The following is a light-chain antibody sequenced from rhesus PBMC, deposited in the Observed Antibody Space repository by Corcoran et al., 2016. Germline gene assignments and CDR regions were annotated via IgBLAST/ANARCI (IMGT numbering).Light chain of an antibody. Sequence: GDKVTLTCRASQGINNALAWYQRKPGKAPELLIHRTSSLGTGVPSRFRGSGSGTDFTLTISSLQSEDIATYYCQQYDDSPLTFGGGTKVDLK. J-gene: IGKJ4*01. V-gene: IGKV1-69*01. CDR1: QGINNA. CDR3: QQYDDSPLT. CDR2: RTS.